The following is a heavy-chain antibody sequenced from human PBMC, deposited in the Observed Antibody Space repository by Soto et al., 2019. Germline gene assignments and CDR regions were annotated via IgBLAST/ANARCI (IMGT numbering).Heavy chain of an antibody. CDR2: IIPLFDSA. CDR1: GDTFSNYA. J-gene: IGHJ4*02. D-gene: IGHD3-9*01. CDR3: AASTFQSGVTGYFHLGF. V-gene: IGHV1-69*06. Sequence: QVHLVQSGTEVKTPGSSVKVSCKTSGDTFSNYAISWVRQAPGQGLEWMGGIIPLFDSASYAQRSHDRVTITADKFTSTAYMEPRSLTSEDTAIYYCAASTFQSGVTGYFHLGFWGQGTLVTVSS.